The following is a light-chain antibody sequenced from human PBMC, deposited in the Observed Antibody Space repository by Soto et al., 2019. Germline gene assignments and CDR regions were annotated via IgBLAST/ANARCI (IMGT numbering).Light chain of an antibody. V-gene: IGKV1-39*01. J-gene: IGKJ1*01. CDR2: AAS. CDR3: QQSYSTPPT. CDR1: QSISSY. Sequence: DIQMTQSPSSLSASVGDRVTITCRASQSISSYLNWYQQKPGKAPKLLIYAASRLESGVPSTFSGSGSGTDFTLTISSLQPEDFATYYCQQSYSTPPTFGQGTKVEIK.